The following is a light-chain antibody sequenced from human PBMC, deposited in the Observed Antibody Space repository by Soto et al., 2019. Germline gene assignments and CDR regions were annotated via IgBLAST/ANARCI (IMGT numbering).Light chain of an antibody. V-gene: IGKV1-5*03. CDR1: QSISTW. Sequence: DIQMTQSPSTLSASVGDRVTITSRASQSISTWLARYQQKPGKVPKLLIYKASSLESGVPSRFSGSGSGTEFTLTISSLQPDDFATYYCQQYKSVSLLTFGGGTKVDIK. CDR2: KAS. CDR3: QQYKSVSLLT. J-gene: IGKJ4*01.